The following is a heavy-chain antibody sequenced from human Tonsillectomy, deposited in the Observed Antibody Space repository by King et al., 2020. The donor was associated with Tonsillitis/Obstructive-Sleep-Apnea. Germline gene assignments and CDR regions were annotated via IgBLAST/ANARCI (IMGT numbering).Heavy chain of an antibody. CDR3: ARGIDGSSVAFDY. J-gene: IGHJ4*02. V-gene: IGHV1-2*02. D-gene: IGHD6-6*01. CDR1: GYTFSGYY. Sequence: QVQLVESGAEVKKPGASVKVSCKASGYTFSGYYMHWVRQAPGQGLEWMGWITPNSGGTNYAQKFQGRVTMTRDTSISTAYMELNRLTSDDTAVYYCARGIDGSSVAFDYWGQGTLVTVSS. CDR2: ITPNSGGT.